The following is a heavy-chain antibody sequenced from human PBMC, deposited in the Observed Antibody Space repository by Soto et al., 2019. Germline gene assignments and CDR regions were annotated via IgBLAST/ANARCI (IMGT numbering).Heavy chain of an antibody. V-gene: IGHV4-31*03. Sequence: QMQLQESGPGLVKPSQTLSITCTVSGGSISSGGYYWSWIRQLPGKGLQWMGYNYRSGNAYYNPSLESRLTISVDTSKHQFYQKLTSVTAADTAVYYCASNDDFSRGSFYWSGLDVWGHGTTVTVSS. J-gene: IGHJ6*02. CDR3: ASNDDFSRGSFYWSGLDV. CDR2: NYRSGNA. D-gene: IGHD3-3*01. CDR1: GGSISSGGYY.